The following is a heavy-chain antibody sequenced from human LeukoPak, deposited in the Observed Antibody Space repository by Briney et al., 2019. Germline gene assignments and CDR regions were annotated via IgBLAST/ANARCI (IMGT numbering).Heavy chain of an antibody. CDR2: ISGSGGST. J-gene: IGHJ4*02. Sequence: PGGSLRLSCAASGFTVSSNYMSWVRQAPGKGLEWVSAISGSGGSTYYADSVKGRFTISRDNTKNTLYLQMNSLRAEDTAVYYCAKGSQQLVPFDYWGQGTLVTVSS. CDR1: GFTVSSNY. D-gene: IGHD6-13*01. CDR3: AKGSQQLVPFDY. V-gene: IGHV3-23*01.